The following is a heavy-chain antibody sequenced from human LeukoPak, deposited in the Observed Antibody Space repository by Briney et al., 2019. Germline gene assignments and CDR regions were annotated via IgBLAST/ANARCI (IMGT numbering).Heavy chain of an antibody. CDR3: ARDTGYDFWSGYYPINNWFDP. CDR1: GYTFTSYG. Sequence: ASVKVSCKASGYTFTSYGISWVRPAPGQGLEWMGWISAYNGNTNYAQKLQGRVTMTTDTSTSTAYMELRSLRSDDTAVYYCARDTGYDFWSGYYPINNWFDPWGQGTLVTVS. J-gene: IGHJ5*02. D-gene: IGHD3-3*01. CDR2: ISAYNGNT. V-gene: IGHV1-18*01.